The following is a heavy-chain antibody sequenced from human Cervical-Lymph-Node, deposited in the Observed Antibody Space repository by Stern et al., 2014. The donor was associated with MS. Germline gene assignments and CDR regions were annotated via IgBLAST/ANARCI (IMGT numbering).Heavy chain of an antibody. Sequence: QVQLVQSGAEVKKPGSSVKVSCKASGGTFSSYAITWVRQAPGRGLEWMGEISPMFGTTKYAQKLHGRVTIIADRSTTTAYMELSSLRSEDTALYYCARRDYYDSSGYYGDAFDIWGQGTIVTVSS. D-gene: IGHD3-22*01. CDR1: GGTFSSYA. CDR3: ARRDYYDSSGYYGDAFDI. V-gene: IGHV1-69*06. CDR2: ISPMFGTT. J-gene: IGHJ3*02.